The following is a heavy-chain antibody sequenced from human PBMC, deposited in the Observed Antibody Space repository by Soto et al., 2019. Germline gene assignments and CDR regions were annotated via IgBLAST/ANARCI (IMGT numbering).Heavy chain of an antibody. V-gene: IGHV3-23*01. CDR3: ARGSSGYISSWYYFDY. D-gene: IGHD6-13*01. Sequence: GGSLRLFCAASGFTFTDYALSWVRQAPGKGLEWVATISGIGGSTYLADSVKGRLSISRDNSKNTVSLLMNSLRAEDTAVYFCARGSSGYISSWYYFDYWGLGTLVTVS. CDR2: ISGIGGST. CDR1: GFTFTDYA. J-gene: IGHJ4*02.